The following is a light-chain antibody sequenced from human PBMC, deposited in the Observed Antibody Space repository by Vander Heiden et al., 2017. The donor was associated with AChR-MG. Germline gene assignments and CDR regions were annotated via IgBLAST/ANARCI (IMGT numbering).Light chain of an antibody. CDR3: LEYYSAPWT. J-gene: IGKJ1*01. CDR2: AAS. CDR1: QGISNY. Sequence: DIQMTQSPSSLSASVGDRVSITCRASQGISNYLAWYQQKPGKVPSLLIYAASTLQSGVPSRFSGSGSGTDFTLTISSLQPEDVATYYCLEYYSAPWTFRQGTKVEIK. V-gene: IGKV1-27*01.